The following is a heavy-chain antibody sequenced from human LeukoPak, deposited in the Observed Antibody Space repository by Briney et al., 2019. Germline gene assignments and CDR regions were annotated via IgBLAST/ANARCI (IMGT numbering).Heavy chain of an antibody. V-gene: IGHV4-59*01. D-gene: IGHD3-10*01. J-gene: IGHJ4*02. CDR1: GGSISSYY. Sequence: PSETLSLTCTVAGGSISSYYWSWIRQPPGKGLEWIGYIHYSGSTKYNSSLKSRVTMSVDTSKNQSSLKLSSVTAADTAIYYCARERHYYGSGSYHDYWGQGTLVTVSS. CDR2: IHYSGST. CDR3: ARERHYYGSGSYHDY.